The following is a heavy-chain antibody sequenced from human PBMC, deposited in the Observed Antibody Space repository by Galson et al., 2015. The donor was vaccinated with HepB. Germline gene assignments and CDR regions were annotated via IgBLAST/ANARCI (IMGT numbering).Heavy chain of an antibody. J-gene: IGHJ4*02. V-gene: IGHV1-3*01. D-gene: IGHD4-17*01. CDR3: AREHLDYGDYVRHFDY. CDR1: GYTFTSYA. Sequence: SVKVSCKASGYTFTSYAMHWVRQAPGQGLEWMGWINAGNGNTKYSQKFQGRVTITRDTSASTAYMELSSLRSEDTAVYYCAREHLDYGDYVRHFDYWGQGTLVTVSS. CDR2: INAGNGNT.